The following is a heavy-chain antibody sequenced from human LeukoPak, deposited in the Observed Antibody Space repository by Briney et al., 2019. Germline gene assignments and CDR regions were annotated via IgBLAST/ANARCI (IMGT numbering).Heavy chain of an antibody. D-gene: IGHD6-13*01. J-gene: IGHJ5*02. CDR1: GFTFSSYA. Sequence: GGSLRLSCAASGFTFSSYAKSWVRQAPGKGLEWVSAISGSGGSTYYADSVKGRFTISRDNSENTLYLQMNSLRAEDTAVYYCAKQQLVGPNWFDPWGQGTLVTVSS. CDR2: ISGSGGST. CDR3: AKQQLVGPNWFDP. V-gene: IGHV3-23*01.